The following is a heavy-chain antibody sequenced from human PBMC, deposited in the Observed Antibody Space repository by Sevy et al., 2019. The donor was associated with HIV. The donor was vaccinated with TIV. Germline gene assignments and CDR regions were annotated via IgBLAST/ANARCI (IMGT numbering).Heavy chain of an antibody. Sequence: ASVKVSCKVSGYTLSELSIHWVRQAPGRGLEWMGGFDEDGETLYVQKFQGRVTMTEDTSTDTAYMELSSLRSEDTAVYYCATDIVVGRDYWGQGTLVTVSS. CDR2: FDEDGET. V-gene: IGHV1-24*01. J-gene: IGHJ4*02. D-gene: IGHD2-2*01. CDR3: ATDIVVGRDY. CDR1: GYTLSELS.